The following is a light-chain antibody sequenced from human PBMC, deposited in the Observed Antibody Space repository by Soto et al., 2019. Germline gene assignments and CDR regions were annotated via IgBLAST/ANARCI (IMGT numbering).Light chain of an antibody. J-gene: IGLJ1*01. V-gene: IGLV4-69*01. CDR2: LNSDGTH. Sequence: QPVLTQSPSASASLGASVRLTCTLTSGHSSYAIAWHQQQPEKGPRFLMKLNSDGTHSKGDGIPDRYPGSSSGAERYLTISSLQSEDEADYYCQTWGTGIHVFGTGTKVTVL. CDR1: SGHSSYA. CDR3: QTWGTGIHV.